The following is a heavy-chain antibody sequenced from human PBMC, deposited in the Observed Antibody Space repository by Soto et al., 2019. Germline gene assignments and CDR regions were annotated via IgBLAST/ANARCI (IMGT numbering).Heavy chain of an antibody. CDR3: ARGGIVAVPAALSSYDDYTNYRFDS. Sequence: QVQLAQSGAAVRKPGSSVKVSCRASGGSFSDFAFSWVRQAPGHGHEWLGGIIPMCAATTYQQRFQDRVTITADASTKTVYLALSSLTSDDSAVYYCARGGIVAVPAALSSYDDYTNYRFDSWGQGTLVSVSS. J-gene: IGHJ4*02. V-gene: IGHV1-69*01. CDR1: GGSFSDFA. D-gene: IGHD2-15*01. CDR2: IIPMCAAT.